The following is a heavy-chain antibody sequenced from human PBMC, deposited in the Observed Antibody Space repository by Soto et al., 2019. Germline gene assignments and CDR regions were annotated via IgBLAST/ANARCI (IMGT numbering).Heavy chain of an antibody. CDR1: GYSFSNYD. CDR2: INAGNGNI. V-gene: IGHV1-3*01. CDR3: AEDGPEYCSGGSCYRPWFDY. J-gene: IGHJ4*02. Sequence: QVQLVQSGAEVKKPGASVKVSCKASGYSFSNYDMHWVRQAPGQRPEWMGGINAGNGNILYSQNFQGRLVISRDTSASTAYMELSSLRSEDTALYYCAEDGPEYCSGGSCYRPWFDYWGQGTLVTVSS. D-gene: IGHD2-15*01.